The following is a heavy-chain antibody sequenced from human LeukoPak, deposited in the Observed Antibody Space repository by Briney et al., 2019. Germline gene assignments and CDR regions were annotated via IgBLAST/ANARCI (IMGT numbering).Heavy chain of an antibody. Sequence: PSQTLSLTCTVSGGSISSGGYYWSWIRQHPGKGLEWIGYIYYSGSTYYNPSLKSRVTISVDTSKNQFSLKLSSVTAADTAVYYCARDGLNYYASSGWGQGTLVTVSS. V-gene: IGHV4-31*03. CDR2: IYYSGST. J-gene: IGHJ4*02. CDR1: GGSISSGGYY. CDR3: ARDGLNYYASSG. D-gene: IGHD3-22*01.